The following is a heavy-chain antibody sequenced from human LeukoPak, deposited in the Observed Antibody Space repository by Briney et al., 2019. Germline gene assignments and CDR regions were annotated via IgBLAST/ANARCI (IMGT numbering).Heavy chain of an antibody. D-gene: IGHD3-22*01. J-gene: IGHJ4*02. CDR3: ARELKGYYDSSGYYLDY. CDR2: INSDGINT. V-gene: IGHV3-74*01. CDR1: GFTFSNYW. Sequence: GGSLRLSCAASGFTFSNYWMHWVRQAPGKGLVWVSRINSDGINTSYADSVKGRFTISRDNAKNTLNLQMNSLRAEDTAVYYCARELKGYYDSSGYYLDYWGQGTLVTVSS.